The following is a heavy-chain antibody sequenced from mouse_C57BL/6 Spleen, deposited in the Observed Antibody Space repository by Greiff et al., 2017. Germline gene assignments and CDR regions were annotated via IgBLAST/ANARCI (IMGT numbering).Heavy chain of an antibody. CDR1: GYTFTSYW. J-gene: IGHJ4*01. D-gene: IGHD4-1*01. CDR3: ARRWDGYAMDY. V-gene: IGHV1-64*01. CDR2: IHPNSGST. Sequence: VQLQQPGAELVKPGASVKLSCKASGYTFTSYWMHWVKQRPGQGLEWIGMIHPNSGSTNSNEKFKSKATLTVDKSSSTAYMQLSSRTSEDSAVYYCARRWDGYAMDYWGQGTSVTVSS.